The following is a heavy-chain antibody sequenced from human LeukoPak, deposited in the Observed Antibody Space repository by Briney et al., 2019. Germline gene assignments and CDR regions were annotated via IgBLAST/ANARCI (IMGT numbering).Heavy chain of an antibody. CDR3: ARDLGQYYDTSDNWFDP. D-gene: IGHD3-22*01. V-gene: IGHV3-74*01. Sequence: GGSLRLSCAASGFTFSNYWMHWVRQAPGKGLVWVSRINSDGINTSYADSVKGRFTISTDNATNTLNLQMNSLRAEDTAVYYCARDLGQYYDTSDNWFDPWGQGTLVTVSS. CDR2: INSDGINT. CDR1: GFTFSNYW. J-gene: IGHJ5*02.